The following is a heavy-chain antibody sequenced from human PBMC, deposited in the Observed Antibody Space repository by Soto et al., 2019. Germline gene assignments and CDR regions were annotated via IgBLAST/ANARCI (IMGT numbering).Heavy chain of an antibody. Sequence: VKVYCSISGFAVSGYSMSWVRQAPGKGLEWVSAISGSGGASYYADSVKGRFTISRDNSKNTVYLQMNSLRAEDTAVYFCANAYCSSTSCRAEYLQHWGQGTLVTV. CDR2: ISGSGGAS. J-gene: IGHJ1*01. CDR3: ANAYCSSTSCRAEYLQH. D-gene: IGHD2-2*01. CDR1: GFAVSGYS. V-gene: IGHV3-23*01.